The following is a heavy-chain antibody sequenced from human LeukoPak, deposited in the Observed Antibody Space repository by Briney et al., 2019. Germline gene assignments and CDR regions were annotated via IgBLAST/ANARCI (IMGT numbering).Heavy chain of an antibody. D-gene: IGHD6-13*01. J-gene: IGHJ3*02. CDR1: GFTFSSYG. CDR2: IWYDGSNK. Sequence: GGSLRLSCAASGFTFSSYGMHWVRQAPGKGLEWVAVIWYDGSNKYYADSVKGRFTISRDNSKNTLYLQMNSLRAEDTAVYYCATPGIAAADDAFDIWGQGTMVTVSS. CDR3: ATPGIAAADDAFDI. V-gene: IGHV3-33*01.